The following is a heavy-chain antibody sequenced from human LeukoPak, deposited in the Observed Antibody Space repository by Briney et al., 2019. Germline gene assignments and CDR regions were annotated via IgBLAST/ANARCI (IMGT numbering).Heavy chain of an antibody. CDR2: ISSNGNTI. V-gene: IGHV3-48*04. J-gene: IGHJ6*03. CDR3: ARDSPEGLMDV. CDR1: GFTFTTYW. Sequence: PGGSLRLSCAASGFTFTTYWMGWVRQAPGKGLEWVSYISSNGNTIYYADSVKGRFTMSRDNAKKSLYLQMNSLRAEDTAVYYCARDSPEGLMDVWGKGTTVTISS.